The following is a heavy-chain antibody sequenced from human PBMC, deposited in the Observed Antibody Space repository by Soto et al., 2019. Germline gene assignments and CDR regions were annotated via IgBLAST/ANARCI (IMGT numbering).Heavy chain of an antibody. V-gene: IGHV3-23*01. J-gene: IGHJ4*02. CDR1: GFVFSDYA. D-gene: IGHD2-21*01. Sequence: GSLRLSCVASGFVFSDYAMSWVRQAPGKGLEWVSTISAGGDRYYADSVKGRFTVSRANSENTLYLQMNSLRATDTAMYYCANVPIWCGGSSCYTEGFDSWGQGTLVTVSS. CDR2: ISAGGDR. CDR3: ANVPIWCGGSSCYTEGFDS.